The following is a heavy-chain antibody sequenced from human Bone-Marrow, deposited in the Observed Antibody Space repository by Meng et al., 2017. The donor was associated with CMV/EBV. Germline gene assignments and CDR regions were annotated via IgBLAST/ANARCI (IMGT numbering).Heavy chain of an antibody. CDR3: ARGRGVPGYCSGGSCLRAFDI. CDR2: IYTSGST. Sequence: ESLKISCAVSGFTFSSYWMTWIRQPPGKGLEWIGRIYTSGSTNYNPSLKSRVTMSVDTSKNQFSLKLSSVTAADTAVYYCARGRGVPGYCSGGSCLRAFDIWGQGTMVTVSS. CDR1: GFTFSSYW. J-gene: IGHJ3*02. D-gene: IGHD2-15*01. V-gene: IGHV4-4*07.